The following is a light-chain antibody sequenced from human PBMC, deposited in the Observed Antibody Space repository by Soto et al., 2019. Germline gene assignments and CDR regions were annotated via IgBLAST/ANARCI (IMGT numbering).Light chain of an antibody. Sequence: DIQMTQSPSTLSASVGDRVTITCRASQSISSWLAWYQQKPGKAPKLLIYKASSLESGVKSRFSGSGSGTEFTLSISSLQPDDFATYYCQQYNSYHTFGQGTKLEIK. V-gene: IGKV1-5*03. CDR1: QSISSW. J-gene: IGKJ2*01. CDR3: QQYNSYHT. CDR2: KAS.